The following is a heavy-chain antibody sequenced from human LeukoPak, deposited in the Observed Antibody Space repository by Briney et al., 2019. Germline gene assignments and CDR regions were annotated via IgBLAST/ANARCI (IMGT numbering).Heavy chain of an antibody. J-gene: IGHJ4*02. CDR3: AKARVTYCGGPSRSFDC. Sequence: GGSLRLSCAASGFTFRSYGMHWVRQAPGKGLEWVAFIRYDGSDKYYADSVKGRFTISRDNSKNTLYLQLNSLRVEDTAVYYCAKARVTYCGGPSRSFDCWGQGTLVTVSS. D-gene: IGHD2-21*01. CDR1: GFTFRSYG. V-gene: IGHV3-30*02. CDR2: IRYDGSDK.